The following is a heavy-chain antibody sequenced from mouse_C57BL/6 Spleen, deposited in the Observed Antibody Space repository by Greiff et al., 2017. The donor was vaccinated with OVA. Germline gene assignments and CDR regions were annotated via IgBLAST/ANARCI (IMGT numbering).Heavy chain of an antibody. CDR2: IRLKSDNYAT. J-gene: IGHJ2*01. Sequence: DVKLVESGVGLVQPGGSMKLSCVASGFTFSNYWMNWVRQSPEKGLEWVAQIRLKSDNYATHYAESVKGRFTISRDDSKSSVYLQMNNLRAEDTGIYYCTGPAGYFDYWGQGTTLTVSS. CDR3: TGPAGYFDY. CDR1: GFTFSNYW. V-gene: IGHV6-3*01.